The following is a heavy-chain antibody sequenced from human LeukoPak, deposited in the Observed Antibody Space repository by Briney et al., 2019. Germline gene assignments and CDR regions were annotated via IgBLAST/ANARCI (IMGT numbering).Heavy chain of an antibody. CDR1: GYTFTSYD. Sequence: GASVKVSCKASGYTFTSYDINWVRQATGQGLEWMGWMNPNSGNTGYAQKFQGRVTMTRNTSISTAYMELSSLRSEDTAVYYCATDSSSWYFVSSEYFQHWGQGTLDTVSS. J-gene: IGHJ1*01. CDR3: ATDSSSWYFVSSEYFQH. CDR2: MNPNSGNT. D-gene: IGHD6-13*01. V-gene: IGHV1-8*01.